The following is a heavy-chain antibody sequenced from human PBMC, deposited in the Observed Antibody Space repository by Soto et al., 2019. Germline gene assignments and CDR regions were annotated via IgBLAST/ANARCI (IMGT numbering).Heavy chain of an antibody. J-gene: IGHJ2*01. CDR2: IYQSGST. CDR3: ARGWGQYFDF. V-gene: IGHV4-30-2*01. D-gene: IGHD7-27*01. Sequence: QLQLQESDSGLVKPSQTLSLSCAVSGGSISSGGYSWSWIRQPPGKGLEWIGYIYQSGSTYCKSSLKSRVTISLDGSKNQFSLKLTSVTAADTAVYYCARGWGQYFDFWGRGTLVTVSS. CDR1: GGSISSGGYS.